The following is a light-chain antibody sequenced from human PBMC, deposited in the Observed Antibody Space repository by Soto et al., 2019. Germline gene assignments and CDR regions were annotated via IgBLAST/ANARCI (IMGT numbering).Light chain of an antibody. CDR2: TAS. CDR1: QGIGSY. CDR3: QQFNDYPIT. Sequence: IQLTQSASFLSASVGYRVTITCRASQGIGSYLAWYQQKKGKAPKLLIYTASTLQSGVPSRFSGSGYGAEFNLTIISLQTEDFATYYCQQFNDYPITFGQGTRLEIK. J-gene: IGKJ5*01. V-gene: IGKV1-9*01.